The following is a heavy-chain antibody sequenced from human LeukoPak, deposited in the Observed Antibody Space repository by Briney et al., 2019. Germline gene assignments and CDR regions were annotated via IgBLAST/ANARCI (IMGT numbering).Heavy chain of an antibody. Sequence: ASVKVSCKASGYTFTGYYMHWVRQAPGQGLEWMGGFDPEDGETIYAQKFQGRVTMTEDTSTDTAYMELSSLRSEDTAVYYCATVGFPHSSGWPKNWFDPWGQGTLVTVSS. CDR3: ATVGFPHSSGWPKNWFDP. CDR1: GYTFTGYY. J-gene: IGHJ5*02. D-gene: IGHD6-19*01. V-gene: IGHV1-24*01. CDR2: FDPEDGET.